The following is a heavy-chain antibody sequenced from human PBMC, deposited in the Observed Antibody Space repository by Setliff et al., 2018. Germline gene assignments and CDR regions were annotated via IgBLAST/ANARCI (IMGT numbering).Heavy chain of an antibody. CDR1: GYSISSGYY. V-gene: IGHV4-38-2*02. J-gene: IGHJ5*02. CDR2: XXXXXXX. Sequence: XSLTCAVSGYSISSGYYWGWIRQPPGKGLEXXXXXXXXXXXXXXXXXXXXVTXXXXTSKNQFSLKLSSVTAADTAVYYCAREWVVHPKYNWFDPWGQGTLVTVSS. D-gene: IGHD2-15*01. CDR3: AREWVVHPKYNWFDP.